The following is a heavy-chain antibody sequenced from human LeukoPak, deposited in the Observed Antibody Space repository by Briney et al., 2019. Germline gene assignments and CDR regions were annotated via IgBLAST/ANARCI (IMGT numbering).Heavy chain of an antibody. V-gene: IGHV3-9*01. CDR3: AKDKSPYYYGSGSYYRGYNWFDP. J-gene: IGHJ5*02. D-gene: IGHD3-10*01. Sequence: PGRSPRLSCAASGFTFDDYAMHWVRQAPGKGLEWVSGISWNSGSIGYADSVKGRFTISRDNAKNSLYLQMNSLRAEDTALYYCAKDKSPYYYGSGSYYRGYNWFDPWGQGTLVTVSS. CDR1: GFTFDDYA. CDR2: ISWNSGSI.